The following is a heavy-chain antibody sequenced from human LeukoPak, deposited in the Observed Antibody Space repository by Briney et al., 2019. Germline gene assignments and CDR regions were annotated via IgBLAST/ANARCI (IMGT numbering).Heavy chain of an antibody. Sequence: GGSLRLSCAASGFTFSNSAMSWVRQAPGKGLEWVSAISGSGDNTYYADSVKGRFTISRDNSKNTLYLQMNSLRAEDTAVYYCAKYSGSSPANFDLDYWGQGTVVTVSS. CDR1: GFTFSNSA. V-gene: IGHV3-23*01. CDR2: ISGSGDNT. CDR3: AKYSGSSPANFDLDY. D-gene: IGHD1-26*01. J-gene: IGHJ4*02.